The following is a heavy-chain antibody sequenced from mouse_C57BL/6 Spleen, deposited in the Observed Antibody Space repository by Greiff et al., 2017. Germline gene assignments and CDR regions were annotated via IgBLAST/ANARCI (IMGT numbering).Heavy chain of an antibody. CDR2: INPNTGGT. Sequence: VQLQQSGPELVKPGASVKISCKASGYTFTDYYMNWVKQSHGKSLEWIGAINPNTGGTSYNQKFKGKATLTVDKSSSTAYMELRSLTSEDSAVYYCARLGMSNYGYFDVWGTGTTVTVSS. J-gene: IGHJ1*03. D-gene: IGHD2-5*01. CDR1: GYTFTDYY. V-gene: IGHV1-26*01. CDR3: ARLGMSNYGYFDV.